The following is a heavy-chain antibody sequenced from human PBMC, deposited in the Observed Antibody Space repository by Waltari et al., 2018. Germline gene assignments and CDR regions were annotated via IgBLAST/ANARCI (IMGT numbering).Heavy chain of an antibody. CDR2: IRNKASSYST. CDR3: ARDRGDYVSDY. D-gene: IGHD4-17*01. J-gene: IGHJ4*02. V-gene: IGHV3-72*01. Sequence: EVQLVESGGGLVQPGVSLRLSCAASGFTFSDHYMDWGRQAPGKGLGWVGRIRNKASSYSTEYAASVKGRFTISRDDSKNSLYLQMNSLKTEDTAVYYCARDRGDYVSDYWGQGTLVTVSS. CDR1: GFTFSDHY.